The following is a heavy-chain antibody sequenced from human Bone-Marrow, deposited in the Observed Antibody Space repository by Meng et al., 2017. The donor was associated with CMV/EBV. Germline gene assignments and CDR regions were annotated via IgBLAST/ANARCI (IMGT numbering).Heavy chain of an antibody. CDR1: GFTFSSYS. CDR2: ISSSSSYI. D-gene: IGHD6-13*01. V-gene: IGHV3-21*01. Sequence: GESLKISCAASGFTFSSYSMNWVRQAPGKGLEWVSSISSSSSYIYYADSVKGRFTISRDNAKNSLYLQMNSLRAEDTAVYYCARDPGYSSSADDYCGQGTLVTVSS. J-gene: IGHJ4*02. CDR3: ARDPGYSSSADDY.